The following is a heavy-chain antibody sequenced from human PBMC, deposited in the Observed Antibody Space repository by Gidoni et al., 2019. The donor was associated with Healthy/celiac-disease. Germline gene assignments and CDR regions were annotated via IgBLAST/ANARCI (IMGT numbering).Heavy chain of an antibody. V-gene: IGHV4-61*02. D-gene: IGHD2-8*01. J-gene: IGHJ4*02. Sequence: QVQLQESGPGLVKPSQTLSLTCTLSGGSLSSGSYYWSWIRQPAGKGLEWIGHIYTSGSTIYNPSLKSRVSLSVDTSKNQFSLKLSSATAADTAVYFCARWNLMLYAFDYWGQGTLVTVSS. CDR2: IYTSGST. CDR1: GGSLSSGSYY. CDR3: ARWNLMLYAFDY.